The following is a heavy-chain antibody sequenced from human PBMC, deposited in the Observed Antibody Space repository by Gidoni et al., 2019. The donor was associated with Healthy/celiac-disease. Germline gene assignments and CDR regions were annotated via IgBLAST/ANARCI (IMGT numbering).Heavy chain of an antibody. CDR1: GLTFSSYG. Sequence: QVQLVESGGGVVQPGRALRLSCAASGLTFSSYGMHWVRQAPGKGLEWVAFISYDGSNKYYADSVKGRFTISRDNSKNTLYLQMNSLRAEDTAVYYCAKDLGWELLELLFDYWGQGTLVTVSS. V-gene: IGHV3-30*18. CDR3: AKDLGWELLELLFDY. CDR2: ISYDGSNK. D-gene: IGHD1-26*01. J-gene: IGHJ4*02.